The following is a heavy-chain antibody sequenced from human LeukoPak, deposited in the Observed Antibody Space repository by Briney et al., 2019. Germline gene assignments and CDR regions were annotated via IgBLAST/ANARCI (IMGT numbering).Heavy chain of an antibody. V-gene: IGHV3-21*01. CDR2: IGGSGNNI. CDR1: GFTFSYYR. D-gene: IGHD6-13*01. J-gene: IGHJ4*02. Sequence: GGSLRLSCAASGFTFSYYRMNWVRQAPGKGLEWVSSIGGSGNNIYSADSLKGRFTISRDNAKNSLYLQMDSLRAEDTAVYYCARVTRAASATDLDFWGQGTLVIVSS. CDR3: ARVTRAASATDLDF.